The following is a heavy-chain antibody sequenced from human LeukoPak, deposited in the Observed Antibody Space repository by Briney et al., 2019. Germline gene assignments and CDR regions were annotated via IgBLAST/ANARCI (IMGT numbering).Heavy chain of an antibody. D-gene: IGHD1-26*01. CDR1: GYTLTELS. J-gene: IGHJ5*02. CDR2: IIPIFGTA. V-gene: IGHV1-69*13. CDR3: ARDLGLYSGSLENWFDP. Sequence: HRASVTVSCKVSGYTLTELSMHWVRQAPGQGLEWMGGIIPIFGTANYAQKFQGRVTITADESTSTAYMELSSLRSEDTAVYYCARDLGLYSGSLENWFDPWGQGTLVTVSS.